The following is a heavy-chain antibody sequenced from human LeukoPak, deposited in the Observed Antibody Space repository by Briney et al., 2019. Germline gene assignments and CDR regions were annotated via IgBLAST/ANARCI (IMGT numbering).Heavy chain of an antibody. J-gene: IGHJ3*02. CDR1: GFTFSSYA. CDR2: MSGSGGST. CDR3: AKSVIVVSDAFDI. D-gene: IGHD3-22*01. V-gene: IGHV3-23*01. Sequence: PGGSLRLPCAASGFTFSSYAMSWVRQAPGKGLEWVSAMSGSGGSTYYADSVKGRFTISRDNSKNTLYLQMNSLRAEDTAVYYCAKSVIVVSDAFDIWGQGTMVTVSS.